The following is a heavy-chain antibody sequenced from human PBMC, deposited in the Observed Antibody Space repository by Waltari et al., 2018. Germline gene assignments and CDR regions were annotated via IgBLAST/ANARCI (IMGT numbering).Heavy chain of an antibody. CDR3: ARHPVVPVMGNGLDV. CDR1: GVSLSSYF. Sequence: QVQLQESGPGLVKASETLSLACTVSGVSLSSYFWSWIRQPPGKGLQWIGYIYSGTTRYNPSLGGRVTESVDTSQNQGSLKVNSVTAADTAVYYCARHPVVPVMGNGLDVWGQGTTVTVSS. V-gene: IGHV4-59*08. D-gene: IGHD7-27*01. CDR2: IYSGTT. J-gene: IGHJ6*02.